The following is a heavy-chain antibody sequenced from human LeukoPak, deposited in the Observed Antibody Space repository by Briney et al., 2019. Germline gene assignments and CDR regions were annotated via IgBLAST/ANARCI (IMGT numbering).Heavy chain of an antibody. CDR1: GFTFSSYG. J-gene: IGHJ4*02. V-gene: IGHV3-30*02. CDR2: IRYDGSNK. CDR3: AKDFIRLTLTMIVAYDY. Sequence: GGSLRLSCAASGFTFSSYGMHWVRQAPGKGLEWVAFIRYDGSNKYYADSVKGRFTISRDNSKNTLYLQMNSLRAEDTAVYYCAKDFIRLTLTMIVAYDYWGQGTLVTVSS. D-gene: IGHD3-22*01.